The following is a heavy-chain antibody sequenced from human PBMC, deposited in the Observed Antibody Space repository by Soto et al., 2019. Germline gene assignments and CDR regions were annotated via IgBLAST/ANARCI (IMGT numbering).Heavy chain of an antibody. D-gene: IGHD5-12*01. CDR1: GYTFTSYG. J-gene: IGHJ4*02. V-gene: IGHV1-18*01. Sequence: ASLKVSCKASGYTFTSYGISWVRQAPGQGLEWMGWISAYNGNTNYAQKLQGRVTMTTDTSTSTAYMELRSLRSDDTAVYYCARQRRGYSGYDYFDYWGQGTLVTVSS. CDR3: ARQRRGYSGYDYFDY. CDR2: ISAYNGNT.